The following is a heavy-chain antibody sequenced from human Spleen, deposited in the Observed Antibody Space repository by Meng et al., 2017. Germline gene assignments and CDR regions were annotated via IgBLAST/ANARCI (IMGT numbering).Heavy chain of an antibody. V-gene: IGHV4-61*09. CDR3: TRDNTWFDP. CDR2: FYTSGST. CDR1: GGSISSGFYY. Sequence: SETLSLTCTVSGGSISSGFYYWSWIRQPAGKGLEWIGHFYTSGSTNYNPSLKSRVTISVDTSKNQFSLKLSSVTAADTAVYYCTRDNTWFDPWGQGTLVTVSS. J-gene: IGHJ5*02. D-gene: IGHD2/OR15-2a*01.